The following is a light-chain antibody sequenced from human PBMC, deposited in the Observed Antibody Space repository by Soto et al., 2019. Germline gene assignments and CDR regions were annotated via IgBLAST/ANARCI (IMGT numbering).Light chain of an antibody. CDR2: DNN. J-gene: IGLJ1*01. Sequence: GQQVTISCSGSSSNIGNNFVSWFQQLPRTAPKLLIYDNNKRPSGIPDRFSGSKSATSATLGITGLQTGDEADYYCGTWDSSLSVYVFGTGTKVTVL. CDR3: GTWDSSLSVYV. V-gene: IGLV1-51*01. CDR1: SSNIGNNF.